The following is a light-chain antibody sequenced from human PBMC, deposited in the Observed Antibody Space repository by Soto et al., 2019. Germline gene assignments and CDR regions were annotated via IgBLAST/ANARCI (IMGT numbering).Light chain of an antibody. J-gene: IGLJ1*01. V-gene: IGLV2-14*03. CDR2: DVS. Sequence: QSVLTQPASVSGSPGQSIAISCTGTSSDVGGYNYVSWYQHHPGKAPKLMIYDVSNRPSGVSNRFSGSKSGNTASLTISGLQAEDADDYYCSSYTSSSTYVFGTGTKLTVL. CDR3: SSYTSSSTYV. CDR1: SSDVGGYNY.